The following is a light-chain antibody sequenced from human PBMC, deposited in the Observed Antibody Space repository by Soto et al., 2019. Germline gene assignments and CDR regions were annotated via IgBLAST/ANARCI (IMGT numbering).Light chain of an antibody. CDR1: QTISSSF. V-gene: IGKV3-20*01. J-gene: IGKJ3*01. CDR2: RAS. CDR3: HQFGSSPLDT. Sequence: EIVLTQSPGTLSLSPGERATLSCRASQTISSSFLAWYQQKPGQAPRLLIYRASRRAPGIPDRFSDSGSWTDFNLPISRLEPEDFAVYYCHQFGSSPLDTFGPGTKVEIK.